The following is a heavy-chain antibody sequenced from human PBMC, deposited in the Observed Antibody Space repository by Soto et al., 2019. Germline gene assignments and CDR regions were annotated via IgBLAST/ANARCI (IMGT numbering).Heavy chain of an antibody. V-gene: IGHV3-30*18. D-gene: IGHD5-12*01. CDR2: ISYDGSNK. Sequence: GSLRLSCAASGFTFSSYGMHWVRQAPGKGLEWVAVISYDGSNKYYADSVKGRFTISRDNSKNTLYLQMNSLRAEDTAVYYCAKLIRDGYDYGKDYYYGMDVWGQGTTVTVSS. J-gene: IGHJ6*02. CDR3: AKLIRDGYDYGKDYYYGMDV. CDR1: GFTFSSYG.